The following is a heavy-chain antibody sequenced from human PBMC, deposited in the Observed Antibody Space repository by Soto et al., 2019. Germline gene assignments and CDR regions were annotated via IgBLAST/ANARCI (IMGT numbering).Heavy chain of an antibody. V-gene: IGHV3-23*01. J-gene: IGHJ4*02. CDR3: AKGLYDNAGYYYSN. D-gene: IGHD3-22*01. Sequence: GGSLRLSCAASEFTFSNYVMSWVRQAPGKGLEWVSSISSSGGTPYYGDSVKGRFIISRDNSRDTLYLQMHSLRAEDTAVYFCAKGLYDNAGYYYSNWGQGTLVTVSS. CDR2: ISSSGGTP. CDR1: EFTFSNYV.